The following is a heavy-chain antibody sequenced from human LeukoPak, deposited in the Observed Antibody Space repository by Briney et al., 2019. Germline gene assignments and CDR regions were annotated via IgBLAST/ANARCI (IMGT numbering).Heavy chain of an antibody. CDR2: LSGSGGST. Sequence: GGSLRLSCAASGFTFSSYARSWVRQAPGKGLEWVSALSGSGGSTYSADSVKGRFTISRDNSKNTLYLQMNSLRAEDTAVYYCAKDGPRGYSSGWYPYWGQGTLVTVSS. V-gene: IGHV3-23*01. CDR1: GFTFSSYA. J-gene: IGHJ4*02. D-gene: IGHD6-19*01. CDR3: AKDGPRGYSSGWYPY.